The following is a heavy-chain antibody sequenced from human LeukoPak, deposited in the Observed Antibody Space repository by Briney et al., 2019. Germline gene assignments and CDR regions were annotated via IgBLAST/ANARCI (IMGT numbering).Heavy chain of an antibody. D-gene: IGHD1-26*01. CDR3: AKDLSVVGAHDSFDV. J-gene: IGHJ3*01. CDR1: GFSFSSYG. V-gene: IGHV3-30*18. CDR2: ISYDGNTI. Sequence: GGSLRLSCVASGFSFSSYGMHWVRQAPGKGLVWLTVISYDGNTIYYADSVKGRFTISRDNSKNTLYLQMNSLRIEDTAVYFCAKDLSVVGAHDSFDVWGQGTMVTVSS.